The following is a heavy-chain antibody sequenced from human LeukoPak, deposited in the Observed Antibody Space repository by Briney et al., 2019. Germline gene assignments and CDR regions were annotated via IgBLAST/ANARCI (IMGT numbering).Heavy chain of an antibody. CDR2: INPNSGGT. J-gene: IGHJ4*02. D-gene: IGHD2-15*01. CDR1: GYTFTGYY. Sequence: ASVKVSCKASGYTFTGYYMHWVRQAPGQGLEWMGWINPNSGGTNYAQKFQGRVTMTRDTSISTAYMELSRLRSDETAVYYCARARVVVVVAAKGGLMDYWGQGTLVTVSS. CDR3: ARARVVVVVAAKGGLMDY. V-gene: IGHV1-2*02.